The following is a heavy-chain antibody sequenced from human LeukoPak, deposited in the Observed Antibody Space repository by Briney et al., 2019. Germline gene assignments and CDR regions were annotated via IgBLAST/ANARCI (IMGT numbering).Heavy chain of an antibody. CDR1: GGTFSSYA. J-gene: IGHJ4*02. D-gene: IGHD4-17*01. Sequence: ASVKVSCKDSGGTFSSYAIRWVRQAPGQGLEWMGWINPNSGGTNYAQKFQGRVTMARDTSISTAYMELSRLRSEDTAVYYCARVGAAVTHLAYWGQRTLVTVSS. CDR3: ARVGAAVTHLAY. V-gene: IGHV1-2*02. CDR2: INPNSGGT.